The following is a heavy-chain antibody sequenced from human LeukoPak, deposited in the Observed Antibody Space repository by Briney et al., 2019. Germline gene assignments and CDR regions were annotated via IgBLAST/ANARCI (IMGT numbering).Heavy chain of an antibody. CDR1: GYSFTSYW. V-gene: IGHV5-51*01. CDR3: ATLYSSSGSSPDY. CDR2: IYPGDSDT. Sequence: GESLKISCKGSGYSFTSYWIGWVRQMPGKGLEWMAIIYPGDSDTRYSPSFQGQVTISADKSISTAYLQWSSLKASDTAIYYCATLYSSSGSSPDYWGQGTLVTVSS. D-gene: IGHD6-6*01. J-gene: IGHJ4*02.